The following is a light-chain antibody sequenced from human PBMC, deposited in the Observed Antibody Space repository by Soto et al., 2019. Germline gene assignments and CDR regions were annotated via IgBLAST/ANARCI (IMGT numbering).Light chain of an antibody. Sequence: EIVMTQSPATLSPPPGERATLSCRASQTIDITLAWYQRKPGQAPRLLIYDASTGATGIPDRLSGSGSGTDCTLTISRLEPEDSAVYYCQQRGNWHPTWTFGQGTKVDI. CDR3: QQRGNWHPTWT. CDR2: DAS. J-gene: IGKJ1*01. CDR1: QTIDIT. V-gene: IGKV3D-11*02.